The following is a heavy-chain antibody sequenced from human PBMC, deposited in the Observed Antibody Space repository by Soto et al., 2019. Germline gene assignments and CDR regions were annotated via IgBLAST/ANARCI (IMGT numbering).Heavy chain of an antibody. CDR1: GYSISSGYY. CDR3: ARVLGLVPAAIFYYYYYGMDV. D-gene: IGHD2-2*01. CDR2: IYHSGST. J-gene: IGHJ6*02. Sequence: PSETPSLTCAVSGYSISSGYYWGWIRQPPGKGLEWIGSIYHSGSTYYNPSLKSRVTISVDTSKNHFSLKLSSVTAADTAVYYCARVLGLVPAAIFYYYYYGMDVWGQGTTVTSP. V-gene: IGHV4-38-2*01.